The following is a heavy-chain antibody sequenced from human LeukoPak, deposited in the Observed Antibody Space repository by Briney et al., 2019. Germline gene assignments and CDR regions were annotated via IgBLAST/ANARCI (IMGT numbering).Heavy chain of an antibody. Sequence: ASVKVSCKASGYTFTGYYMHWVRQAPGQGLEWMGLINPIGGSTTYAQKFQGRVTMTRDTSTSTLYMELSSLRSEDTAVYYCARAGDGYGLDYWGQGTLVTVSS. D-gene: IGHD5-24*01. J-gene: IGHJ4*02. CDR1: GYTFTGYY. CDR3: ARAGDGYGLDY. V-gene: IGHV1-46*01. CDR2: INPIGGST.